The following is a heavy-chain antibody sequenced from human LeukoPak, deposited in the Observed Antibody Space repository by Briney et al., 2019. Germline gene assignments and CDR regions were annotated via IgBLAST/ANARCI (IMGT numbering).Heavy chain of an antibody. J-gene: IGHJ4*02. CDR1: GFTFSRHW. Sequence: GGSLRLSCAASGFTFSRHWMYWVRQAPGKGLEWVANIKQDGSAKPYVDSVKGRFTISRDNAKNSLFLQMNSLRAEDTAVYYCARGNGWSADFWGQGTLVTVSS. D-gene: IGHD2-15*01. CDR3: ARGNGWSADF. V-gene: IGHV3-7*03. CDR2: IKQDGSAK.